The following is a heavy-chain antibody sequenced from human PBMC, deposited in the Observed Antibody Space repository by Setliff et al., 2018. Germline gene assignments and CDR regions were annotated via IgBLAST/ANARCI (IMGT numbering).Heavy chain of an antibody. J-gene: IGHJ6*03. D-gene: IGHD3-3*01. CDR3: ARMSGFQHMDV. V-gene: IGHV4-39*07. CDR2: VYYYSGVT. Sequence: SETLSLTCSVSGGSMSRSNYYWGWIRQSPGKELEWIGSVYYYSGVTYYNPSLESRVTISVDTSKNQFSLRLRSVTAADTAVYFCARMSGFQHMDVWGKGTTVTV. CDR1: GGSMSRSNYY.